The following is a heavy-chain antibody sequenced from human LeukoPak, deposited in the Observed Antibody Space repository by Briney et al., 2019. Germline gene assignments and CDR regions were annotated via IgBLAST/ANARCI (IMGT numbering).Heavy chain of an antibody. CDR2: INGNTGNP. J-gene: IGHJ4*02. V-gene: IGHV7-4-1*02. D-gene: IGHD3-10*01. CDR1: GYSFSRYA. CDR3: AREGDYGSGTYFPFDY. Sequence: GASVKVSCKASGYSFSRYAINWVRQAPGQGLEWMGWINGNTGNPTYAQGFTGRFVFSLDTSVSTTYLQISNLKAEDTAVYYCAREGDYGSGTYFPFDYWGQGTLVTVSS.